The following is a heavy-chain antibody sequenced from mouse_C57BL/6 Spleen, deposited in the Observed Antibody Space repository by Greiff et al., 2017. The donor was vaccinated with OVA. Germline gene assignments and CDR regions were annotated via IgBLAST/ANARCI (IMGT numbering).Heavy chain of an antibody. CDR1: GFTFSSYA. J-gene: IGHJ1*03. CDR3: TRDVDPYYYDSSYYWYFDV. D-gene: IGHD1-1*01. CDR2: ISSGGDYI. V-gene: IGHV5-9-1*02. Sequence: EVQLVESGAGLVKPGGSLKLSCAASGFTFSSYAMSWVRQTPEKRLEWVAYISSGGDYIYYADTVKGRFTISRDNARNTLYLQMSSLKSEYTAMYYCTRDVDPYYYDSSYYWYFDVWGTGTTVTVSS.